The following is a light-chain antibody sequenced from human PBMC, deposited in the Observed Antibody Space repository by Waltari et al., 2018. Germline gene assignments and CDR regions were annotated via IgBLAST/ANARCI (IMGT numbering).Light chain of an antibody. V-gene: IGKV3-15*01. CDR3: QHYNNLPRT. CDR1: QRINSN. Sequence: EIVMTQSPATLSVSPGERATLSCRASQRINSNVAWYQQKPGQAPRLLIYGASTRATGIPARFAGTGSGTEFTLTISSLQSEDFAVYYCQHYNNLPRTFGQGTKVEIK. CDR2: GAS. J-gene: IGKJ1*01.